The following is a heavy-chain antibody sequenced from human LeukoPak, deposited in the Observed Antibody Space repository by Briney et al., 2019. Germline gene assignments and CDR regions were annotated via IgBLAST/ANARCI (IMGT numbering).Heavy chain of an antibody. D-gene: IGHD6-19*01. Sequence: GGCLRLSCAASGFTFSSYAMSWVRQAPGKGLKWVSAISGSGGSTYYADSVKGRFTISRDNSKNTLYLQMNSLRAEDTAVYFCAKGPGAGLSYGMDVWGQGTTVTVSS. J-gene: IGHJ6*02. V-gene: IGHV3-23*01. CDR1: GFTFSSYA. CDR2: ISGSGGST. CDR3: AKGPGAGLSYGMDV.